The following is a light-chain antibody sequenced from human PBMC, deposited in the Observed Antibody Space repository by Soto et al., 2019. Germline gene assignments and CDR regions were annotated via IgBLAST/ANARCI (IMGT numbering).Light chain of an antibody. CDR2: GAS. CDR3: QQYNNWLPRGWT. V-gene: IGKV3-15*01. J-gene: IGKJ1*01. CDR1: QSVSSN. Sequence: EIVMTQSPATLSVSPGERATLSCRASQSVSSNLAWYQQKPGQTPRLLIYGASTRATGIPARFSGSGSETEFTLTISSLLFEDFAVCYSQQYNNWLPRGWTFGQGTKVEIK.